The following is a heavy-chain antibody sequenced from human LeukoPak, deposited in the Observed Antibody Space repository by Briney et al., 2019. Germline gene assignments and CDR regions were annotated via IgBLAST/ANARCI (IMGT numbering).Heavy chain of an antibody. CDR1: GDSISGYY. V-gene: IGHV4-59*01. Sequence: SETLSLTCTFSGDSISGYYWSWIRQPPGKGLEWIGYIYYSWSTNYNPSLKSRVTRSVDTSKNQFSLKLSSVTAADTAVYYCARRVSAASNWFDPWGQGTLVTVSS. CDR2: IYYSWST. D-gene: IGHD2-2*01. J-gene: IGHJ5*02. CDR3: ARRVSAASNWFDP.